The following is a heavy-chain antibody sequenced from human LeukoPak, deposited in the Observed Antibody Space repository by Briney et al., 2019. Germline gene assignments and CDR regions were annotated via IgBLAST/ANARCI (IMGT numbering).Heavy chain of an antibody. CDR2: ISAYNGNT. V-gene: IGHV1-18*01. D-gene: IGHD3-3*01. CDR3: ARDYDFWSGYSYYYYYYMDV. Sequence: ASVKVSCEASGYTFTSYGISWVRQAPGQGLEWMGRISAYNGNTNYAQKLQGRVTMTTDTSTSTAYMELRSLRSDDTAVYYCARDYDFWSGYSYYYYYYMDVWGKGTTVTVSS. J-gene: IGHJ6*03. CDR1: GYTFTSYG.